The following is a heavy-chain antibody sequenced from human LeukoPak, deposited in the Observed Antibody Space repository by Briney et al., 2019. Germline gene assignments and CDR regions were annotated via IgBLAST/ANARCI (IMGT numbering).Heavy chain of an antibody. J-gene: IGHJ4*02. V-gene: IGHV1-2*02. CDR2: INPNSGGT. CDR3: ARAWGSSSWYGNQPFDY. Sequence: ASVKVSCKASGYTFTGYYMHWVRQAPGQGLEWMGWINPNSGGTNYAQKFQGRVTMTRDTSISTAYMELSRLRSDDTAVYYCARAWGSSSWYGNQPFDYWGQGTLVTVSP. CDR1: GYTFTGYY. D-gene: IGHD6-13*01.